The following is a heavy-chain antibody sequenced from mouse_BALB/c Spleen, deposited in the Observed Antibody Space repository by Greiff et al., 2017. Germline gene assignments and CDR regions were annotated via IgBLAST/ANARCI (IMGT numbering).Heavy chain of an antibody. CDR1: GFTFSSYA. D-gene: IGHD2-1*01. CDR3: ARGSGNYLYYYAMDY. J-gene: IGHJ4*01. V-gene: IGHV5-6-5*01. CDR2: ISSGGST. Sequence: EVMLVESGGGLVKPGGSLKLSCAASGFTFSSYAMSWVRQTPEKRLEWVASISSGGSTYYPDSVKGRFTISRDNARNILYLQMSSLRSEDTAMYYCARGSGNYLYYYAMDYWGQGTSVTVSS.